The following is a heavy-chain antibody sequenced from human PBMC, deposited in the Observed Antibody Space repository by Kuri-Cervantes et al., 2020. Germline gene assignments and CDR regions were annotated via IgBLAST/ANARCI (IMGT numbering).Heavy chain of an antibody. CDR2: IRYDGSNK. CDR3: TREGDSYWIMDV. J-gene: IGHJ6*04. CDR1: GFTFRSYG. V-gene: IGHV3-30*02. D-gene: IGHD5-18*01. Sequence: GESLKISCAASGFTFRSYGMHWVRQAPGKGLEWVAFIRYDGSNKYYADSVKGRFTISRDNAKNSLYLQMNSLRAEDTAVYYCTREGDSYWIMDVWGKGTTVTVSS.